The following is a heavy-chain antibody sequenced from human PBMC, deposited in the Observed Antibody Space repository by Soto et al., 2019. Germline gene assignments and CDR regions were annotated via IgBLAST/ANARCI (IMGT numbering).Heavy chain of an antibody. Sequence: GASVKVSCKASGGTFSSYAISWVRQAPGQGLEWMGGIIPIFGTANYAQKFQGRVTITADESTSTAYMELSSLRSEDTAVYYRASSSWSAYYYGMDVWGQGTTVTVSS. CDR2: IIPIFGTA. CDR3: ASSSWSAYYYGMDV. D-gene: IGHD6-13*01. V-gene: IGHV1-69*13. CDR1: GGTFSSYA. J-gene: IGHJ6*02.